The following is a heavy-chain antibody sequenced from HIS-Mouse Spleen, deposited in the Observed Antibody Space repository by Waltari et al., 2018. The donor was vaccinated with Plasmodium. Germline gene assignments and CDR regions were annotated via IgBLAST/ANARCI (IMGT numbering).Heavy chain of an antibody. Sequence: QLQLQESGPGLVKPSETLSLTCTVSGGSISSSSYYWGCVRQPPGKGLEWIGSIYYSGSTYYNPSLKSRVTISVDTSKNQFSLKLSSVTAADTAVYYCARDRITGTSYFDYWGQGTLVTVSS. CDR1: GGSISSSSYY. CDR2: IYYSGST. J-gene: IGHJ4*02. D-gene: IGHD1-7*01. CDR3: ARDRITGTSYFDY. V-gene: IGHV4-39*07.